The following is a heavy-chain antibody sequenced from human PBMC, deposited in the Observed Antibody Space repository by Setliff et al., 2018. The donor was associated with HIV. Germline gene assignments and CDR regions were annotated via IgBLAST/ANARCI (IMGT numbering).Heavy chain of an antibody. Sequence: SETLSLTCAVSAYSISSRNFYWGWIRQPPGKGLEWIGSIAYTGSGYYNSSLKSRVTISVDTSRNECSLKLTSVTAADTAVYYCAREVRWELPQGFDHWGQGSQVTVSS. V-gene: IGHV4-39*07. CDR1: AYSISSRNFY. J-gene: IGHJ4*02. D-gene: IGHD1-26*01. CDR3: AREVRWELPQGFDH. CDR2: IAYTGSG.